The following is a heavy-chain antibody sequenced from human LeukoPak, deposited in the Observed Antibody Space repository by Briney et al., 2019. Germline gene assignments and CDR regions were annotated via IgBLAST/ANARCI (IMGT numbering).Heavy chain of an antibody. J-gene: IGHJ5*02. CDR3: ARGEADSGSYWFDP. V-gene: IGHV4-34*01. CDR1: GGSFSGYY. D-gene: IGHD1-26*01. Sequence: SETLSLTCAVYGGSFSGYYWSWIRQPPGKGLEWIGEINHSGSTNYNPSLKSRVTISVDTSKNQFSLKLSSVTAADTAVYYCARGEADSGSYWFDPWGQGTLVTVSS. CDR2: INHSGST.